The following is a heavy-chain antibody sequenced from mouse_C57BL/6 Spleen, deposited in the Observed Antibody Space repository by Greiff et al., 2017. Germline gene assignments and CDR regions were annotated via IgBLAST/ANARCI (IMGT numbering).Heavy chain of an antibody. V-gene: IGHV1-62-2*01. CDR1: GYTFTEYT. CDR3: ARHGYDYCSSQYYFDY. Sequence: QVQLQQSGAELVKPGASVKLSCKASGYTFTEYTIHWVKPRSGQGLEWIGWFYPGSGSIKCNEKFKDKATLTADKSSSTVYMELSRLTSEDSAVYFCARHGYDYCSSQYYFDYWGQGTTLTVSS. CDR2: FYPGSGSI. J-gene: IGHJ2*01. D-gene: IGHD1-1*01.